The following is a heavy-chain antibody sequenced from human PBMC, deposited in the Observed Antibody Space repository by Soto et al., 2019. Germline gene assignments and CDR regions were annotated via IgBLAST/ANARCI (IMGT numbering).Heavy chain of an antibody. D-gene: IGHD6-13*01. V-gene: IGHV4-4*02. Sequence: KASETLSLTCAVSGASISTNNWWSWVRQPPGKGLEWIGEVYHSGSTNCNPSLKSRVTISIDKSKNQFSLRLTSMTAADTAVYYCAVPGAGDFDYCSQGPLVTVYS. CDR1: GASISTNNW. J-gene: IGHJ4*02. CDR3: AVPGAGDFDY. CDR2: VYHSGST.